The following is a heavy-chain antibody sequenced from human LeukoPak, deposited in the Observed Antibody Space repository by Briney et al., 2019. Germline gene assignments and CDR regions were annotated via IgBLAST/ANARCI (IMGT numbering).Heavy chain of an antibody. CDR3: TTDKYYDYVWGSYRYVYFDY. V-gene: IGHV3-15*01. J-gene: IGHJ4*02. CDR2: IKSKTDGGTT. CDR1: GFTFSNAW. Sequence: GGSLRLSCAASGFTFSNAWISWVRQAPGKGLEWVGCIKSKTDGGTTDYAAPVKGRFTISRDDSKNTLYLQMNSLKTEDTAVHYCTTDKYYDYVWGSYRYVYFDYWGQGTLVTVSS. D-gene: IGHD3-16*02.